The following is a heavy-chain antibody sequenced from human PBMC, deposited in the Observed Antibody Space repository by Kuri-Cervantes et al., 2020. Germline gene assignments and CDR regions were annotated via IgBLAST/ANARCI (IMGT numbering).Heavy chain of an antibody. CDR2: ISWNSGYI. Sequence: GGSLRLSCEASGFTFDDYAMHWVRQGPGKGLEWVSGISWNSGYIVYADSVKGRFTISRDNAKNSLYLQMNSLRAEDTALYYCAKDMGGMVRGVTFDYWGQGTLVTVSS. CDR3: AKDMGGMVRGVTFDY. CDR1: GFTFDDYA. V-gene: IGHV3-9*01. J-gene: IGHJ4*02. D-gene: IGHD3-10*01.